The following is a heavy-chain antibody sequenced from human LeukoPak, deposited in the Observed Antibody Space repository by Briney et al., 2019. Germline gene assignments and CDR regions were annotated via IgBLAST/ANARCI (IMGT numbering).Heavy chain of an antibody. CDR3: ARGRGYSYDDFDY. V-gene: IGHV4-59*01. CDR1: GGSISSYY. CDR2: IYYSGRT. Sequence: PSETLSLTCTVSGGSISSYYWSWIRQPPGKGLECIGYIYYSGRTNYSPSLKSRVTISVDTSKNQFSLKLSSVTAADTAVYYCARGRGYSYDDFDYWGQGTLVTVSS. D-gene: IGHD5-18*01. J-gene: IGHJ4*02.